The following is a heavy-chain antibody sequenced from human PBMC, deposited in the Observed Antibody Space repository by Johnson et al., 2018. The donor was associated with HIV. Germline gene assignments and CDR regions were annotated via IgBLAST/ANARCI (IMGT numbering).Heavy chain of an antibody. CDR2: IRDDGSNQ. CDR3: AKDMPYSSDWSDAFDV. CDR1: GFNFSNYG. V-gene: IGHV3-30*02. J-gene: IGHJ3*01. D-gene: IGHD6-19*01. Sequence: QVQLVESGGGVVQPGGSLRLSCAASGFNFSNYGMHWVRRAPGKGVEGVAFIRDDGSNQYYADSMKGRFTISRDNSKNTLYLQMNSLRAEDTAIYYCAKDMPYSSDWSDAFDVWGQGTIVSVSS.